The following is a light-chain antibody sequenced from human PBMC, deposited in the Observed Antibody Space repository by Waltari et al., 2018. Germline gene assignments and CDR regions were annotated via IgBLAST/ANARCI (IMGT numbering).Light chain of an antibody. V-gene: IGLV1-36*01. CDR3: GAWDDRLNAWV. Sequence: QSVLTQPPSVSEAPRQRVTISCSGISSNIGNNALNWYQQFPGKAPKVLIYYDDLLPSGVSDRFSGSKSGTSASLAISGLQAEDEADYYCGAWDDRLNAWVFGGGTKLTVL. CDR2: YDD. J-gene: IGLJ3*02. CDR1: SSNIGNNA.